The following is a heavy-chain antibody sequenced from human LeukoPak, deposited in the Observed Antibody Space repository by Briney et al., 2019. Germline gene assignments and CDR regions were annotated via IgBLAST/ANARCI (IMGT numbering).Heavy chain of an antibody. CDR2: ITERGST. CDR1: GGSFSGHY. V-gene: IGHV4-34*01. D-gene: IGHD1/OR15-1a*01. J-gene: IGHJ5*02. Sequence: SETLSLTCAVSGGSFSGHYWSWIRQSPGKGLEWIGEITERGSTNYNPSLKSRGTISRDTYKNHFSLKVSSVTAADTAVYYCARGTITEDGTFHSPTAWGQGTLVTVSS. CDR3: ARGTITEDGTFHSPTA.